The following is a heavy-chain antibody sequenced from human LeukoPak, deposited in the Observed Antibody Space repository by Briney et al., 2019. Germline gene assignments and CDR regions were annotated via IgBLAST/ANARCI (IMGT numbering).Heavy chain of an antibody. D-gene: IGHD2-2*01. CDR1: GYTFTSYY. J-gene: IGHJ4*02. CDR3: ARGLLPCTSSTCHRGKFEH. V-gene: IGHV1-46*01. Sequence: ASVKVSCKASGYTFTSYYMHWVRQAPGQGLEWMGIINPSGGSTSYAQKFQGRVTMTRDTSTSTVYMELSSLRSEDTAVYYCARGLLPCTSSTCHRGKFEHWGQGTLVTVSS. CDR2: INPSGGST.